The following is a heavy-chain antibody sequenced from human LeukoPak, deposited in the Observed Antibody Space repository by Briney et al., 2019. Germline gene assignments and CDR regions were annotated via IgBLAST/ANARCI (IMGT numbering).Heavy chain of an antibody. V-gene: IGHV3-21*04. CDR3: ARYDYGSGSYDY. CDR2: ISSSSSYI. CDR1: GFTFSSYS. Sequence: PGGSLRLSCAASGFTFSSYSMNWVRQAPGKGLEWVSSISSSSSYIYYADSVKGRFTISRDNAKNSLYLQMNSLRAEDTAVYYCARYDYGSGSYDYWGQGTLVTVSS. J-gene: IGHJ4*02. D-gene: IGHD3-10*01.